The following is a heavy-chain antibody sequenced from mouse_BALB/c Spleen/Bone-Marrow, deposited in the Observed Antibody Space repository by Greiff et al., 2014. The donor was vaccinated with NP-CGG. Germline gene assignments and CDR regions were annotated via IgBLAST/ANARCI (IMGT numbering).Heavy chain of an antibody. CDR3: ARDSLLRSLYAMDY. D-gene: IGHD1-2*01. Sequence: EVKVEESGGGLVQPGGSLKLSCAASGFTFSSYGMSWVRQTPDKRLELVATINSNGGRTYYPDSEKGRFTISRDNAKNTLYLQMSSLKSEDTAMYYCARDSLLRSLYAMDYWGQGTPVTVSS. V-gene: IGHV5-6-3*01. J-gene: IGHJ4*01. CDR1: GFTFSSYG. CDR2: INSNGGRT.